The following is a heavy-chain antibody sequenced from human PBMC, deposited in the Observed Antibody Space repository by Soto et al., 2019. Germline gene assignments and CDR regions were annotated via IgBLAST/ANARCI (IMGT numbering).Heavy chain of an antibody. CDR1: GGSISSGGYS. CDR2: IYHSGST. J-gene: IGHJ5*02. Sequence: QLQLQESGSGLVKPSQTLSLTCAVSGGSISSGGYSWSWIRQPPGKGLEWIGYIYHSGSTYYNPSLQSRVTISVDRSKNQFSLKLSSVTAADTAVYYCARGGGVRYCSSTSCAPGWFDPWGQGTLVTVSS. CDR3: ARGGGVRYCSSTSCAPGWFDP. V-gene: IGHV4-30-2*01. D-gene: IGHD2-2*01.